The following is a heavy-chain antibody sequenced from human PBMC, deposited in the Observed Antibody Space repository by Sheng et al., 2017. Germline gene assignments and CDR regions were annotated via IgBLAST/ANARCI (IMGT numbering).Heavy chain of an antibody. CDR3: AKSGGAVKARPDY. CDR2: ISYDGSNK. Sequence: VKLVESGGGWVQPGRSLRLSCAASQFSFDDYGMHWVRQAPGKGLEWVAVISYDGSNKYYADSVKGRFTISRDNSKNTLYLQMNSLRAEDTAVYYCAKSGGAVKARPDYWGQGTLVTVSS. CDR1: QFSFDDYG. D-gene: IGHD1-26*01. J-gene: IGHJ4*02. V-gene: IGHV3-30*18.